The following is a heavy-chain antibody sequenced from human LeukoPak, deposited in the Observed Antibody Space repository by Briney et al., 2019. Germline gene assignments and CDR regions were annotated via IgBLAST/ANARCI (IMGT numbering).Heavy chain of an antibody. CDR1: GGTFSSYA. Sequence: GSSVKVSCKASGGTFSSYAISWVRQAPGQGLEWMGGIIPIFGTANYAQKFQGRVTITTDESTSTAYMELSSLRSEDTAVYYCARQGYYDFWSGYPTNWFDPWGQGTLVTVSS. J-gene: IGHJ5*02. CDR3: ARQGYYDFWSGYPTNWFDP. CDR2: IIPIFGTA. V-gene: IGHV1-69*05. D-gene: IGHD3-3*01.